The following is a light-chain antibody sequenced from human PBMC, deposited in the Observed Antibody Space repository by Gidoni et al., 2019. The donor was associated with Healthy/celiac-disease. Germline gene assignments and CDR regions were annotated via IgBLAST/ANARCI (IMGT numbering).Light chain of an antibody. Sequence: DIQMTHSPYTLSASVGDRVTITCRASQSISSWLAWYQQKPGKAPKLLIYKASSLESGVPPRFSGSGSGTEFTLTISSLQPDDFATYYCQQYNSYPYTFGQGTKLEIK. CDR2: KAS. J-gene: IGKJ2*01. CDR1: QSISSW. CDR3: QQYNSYPYT. V-gene: IGKV1-5*03.